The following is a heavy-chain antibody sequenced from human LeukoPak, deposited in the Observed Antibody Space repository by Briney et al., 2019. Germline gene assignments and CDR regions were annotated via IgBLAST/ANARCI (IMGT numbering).Heavy chain of an antibody. CDR2: INPSGGST. J-gene: IGHJ4*02. V-gene: IGHV1-46*01. Sequence: ASVKVSCKASGYIFTNYYMHWVRQAPGQGPEWMGTINPSGGSTTYAQKFQGRVTMTRDTSTSTVYMELSSLRSEDTAVYYCARDHGSAYYRAPRHWGQGTLVTVSS. D-gene: IGHD3-10*01. CDR1: GYIFTNYY. CDR3: ARDHGSAYYRAPRH.